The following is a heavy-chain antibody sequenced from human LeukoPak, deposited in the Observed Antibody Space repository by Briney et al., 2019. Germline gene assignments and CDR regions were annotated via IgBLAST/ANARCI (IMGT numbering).Heavy chain of an antibody. CDR2: INPNSGGT. Sequence: ASVKVSCKASGYTFTGYYMHWVRQAPGQGLEWMGWINPNSGGTNYAQKFQGRVTMTRDTSISTAYMELSRLRSDDTAVYYCARDQEFFSSGYNFDYWGQGTLVTVSS. CDR3: ARDQEFFSSGYNFDY. D-gene: IGHD3-22*01. J-gene: IGHJ4*02. V-gene: IGHV1-2*02. CDR1: GYTFTGYY.